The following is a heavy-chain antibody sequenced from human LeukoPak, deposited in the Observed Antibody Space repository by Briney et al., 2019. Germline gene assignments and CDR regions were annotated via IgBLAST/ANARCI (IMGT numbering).Heavy chain of an antibody. CDR1: GFTFNRYD. CDR2: ISVSGSNT. D-gene: IGHD3-22*01. V-gene: IGHV3-23*01. CDR3: ARAMMVVTNLWGVYDY. J-gene: IGHJ4*02. Sequence: GGSLRLSCVASGFTFNRYDMAWVRQAPGKGLEWVSLISVSGSNTYYTDSVKGRFTFSRDNSKNTLYLQMNSLRAEDTAVYFCARAMMVVTNLWGVYDYWGQGTLVTVSS.